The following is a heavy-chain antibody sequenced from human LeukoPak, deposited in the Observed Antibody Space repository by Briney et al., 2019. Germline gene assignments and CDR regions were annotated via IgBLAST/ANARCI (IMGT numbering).Heavy chain of an antibody. CDR3: ATYHYYDSSGTYFDY. CDR1: GYTFTGYY. Sequence: ASVKVSCKASGYTFTGYYMHWVRQAPGQGLEWMGWINPNSGATNYAQKFQGRVTMTRDTSISTAYMELSRLRSDDTAVYYCATYHYYDSSGTYFDYWGQGTLVTVSS. CDR2: INPNSGAT. V-gene: IGHV1-2*02. J-gene: IGHJ4*02. D-gene: IGHD3-22*01.